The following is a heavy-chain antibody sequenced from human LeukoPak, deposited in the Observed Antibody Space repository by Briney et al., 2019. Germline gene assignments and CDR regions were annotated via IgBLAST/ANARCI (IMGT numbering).Heavy chain of an antibody. D-gene: IGHD3-22*01. CDR3: TTPSAQISHSSGYYSA. Sequence: ASVKASCKASGYTFTNYDINWVRQAPGQGLEWMGWMNPDSANTGYAQQFQGRVTMTRDTPISTAYMELSGLRFDDTAVYYCTTPSAQISHSSGYYSAWGQGTLVTVSS. J-gene: IGHJ5*02. V-gene: IGHV1-8*01. CDR1: GYTFTNYD. CDR2: MNPDSANT.